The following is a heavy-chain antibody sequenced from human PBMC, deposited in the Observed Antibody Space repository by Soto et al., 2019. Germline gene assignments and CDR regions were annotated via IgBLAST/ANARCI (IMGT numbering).Heavy chain of an antibody. V-gene: IGHV3-23*01. D-gene: IGHD3-3*01. CDR1: AFTFSRYA. J-gene: IGHJ5*02. CDR2: ISGSDDST. Sequence: GGSLRLSCAASAFTFSRYALTWVRQAPGKGLEWVSTISGSDDSTYFADSVKGRFTISRDNSKNTLYLQMNSLRAEDTAVYYCAKAGTIFGVIMNNWFDPWGQGTLVTVSS. CDR3: AKAGTIFGVIMNNWFDP.